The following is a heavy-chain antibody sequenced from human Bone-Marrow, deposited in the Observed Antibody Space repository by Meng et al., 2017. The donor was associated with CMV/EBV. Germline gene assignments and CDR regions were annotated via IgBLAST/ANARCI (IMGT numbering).Heavy chain of an antibody. Sequence: SLKISRAASGFTFDYYVMHWVRQAPGKGLEWVSGISWNSGSIGYADSVKGRFTISRDNAKNTLYLQMNSLRAEDTAVYDCARDGHCSSTSCYGDWYFDLWGRGTLVTVSS. CDR2: ISWNSGSI. V-gene: IGHV3-9*01. CDR3: ARDGHCSSTSCYGDWYFDL. D-gene: IGHD2-2*01. CDR1: GFTFDYYV. J-gene: IGHJ2*01.